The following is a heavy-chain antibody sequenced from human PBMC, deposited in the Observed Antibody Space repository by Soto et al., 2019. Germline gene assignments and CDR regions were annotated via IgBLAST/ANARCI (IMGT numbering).Heavy chain of an antibody. Sequence: GASVKVSCKASGGTFSSYAISWVRQAPGQGLEWMGGIIPIFGTANYAQKFQGRVTITADESTSTAYMELSSLRSEDTAVYYCARDPQHYVWGTDAFDIWGQGTMVTVSS. CDR3: ARDPQHYVWGTDAFDI. CDR1: GGTFSSYA. CDR2: IIPIFGTA. D-gene: IGHD3-16*01. J-gene: IGHJ3*02. V-gene: IGHV1-69*13.